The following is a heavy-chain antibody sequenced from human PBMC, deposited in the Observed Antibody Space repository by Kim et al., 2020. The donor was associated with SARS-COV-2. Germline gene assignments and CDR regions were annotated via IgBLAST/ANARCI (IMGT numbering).Heavy chain of an antibody. Sequence: GGSLRLSCAASGFTFDDYAMHWVRQAPGKGLEWVSGISWNCGSIGYADSVKGRFTISRDNAKNSLYLQMNSLRAEDSALYYCAKVGYYGSGSWGQGTLVTVSS. CDR2: ISWNCGSI. V-gene: IGHV3-9*01. CDR1: GFTFDDYA. J-gene: IGHJ4*02. D-gene: IGHD3-10*01. CDR3: AKVGYYGSGS.